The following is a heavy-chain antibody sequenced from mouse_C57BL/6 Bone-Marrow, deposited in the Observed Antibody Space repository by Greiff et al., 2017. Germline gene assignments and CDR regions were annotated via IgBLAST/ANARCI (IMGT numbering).Heavy chain of an antibody. CDR1: GFTFSSYG. CDR3: VYYGYDGFAY. D-gene: IGHD2-2*01. Sequence: EVKLQESGGDLVKPGGSLKLSCAASGFTFSSYGMSWVRQTPDKRLEWVATISSGGSYTYYPDSVKGRFTISRDNAKNTRYLQMRSLKSEDTAMDYCVYYGYDGFAYWGQGTLVTVSA. V-gene: IGHV5-6*01. CDR2: ISSGGSYT. J-gene: IGHJ3*01.